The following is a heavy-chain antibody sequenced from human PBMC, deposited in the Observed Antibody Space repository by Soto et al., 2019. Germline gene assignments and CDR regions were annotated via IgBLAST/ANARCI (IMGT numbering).Heavy chain of an antibody. CDR1: GFTFSTYA. CDR3: AKGGVTGPTFGLDAFDV. Sequence: EVQLLESGGGLVQPGGSLRLSCATSGFTFSTYAMSWVRQAPGKGLEWVSAIDSGDDTYYADSVKGRFTISREKSKITLNLQMNTLRAKDTAIYYCAKGGVTGPTFGLDAFDVWGQGTQVTVSS. CDR2: IDSGDDT. D-gene: IGHD1-7*01. J-gene: IGHJ3*01. V-gene: IGHV3-23*01.